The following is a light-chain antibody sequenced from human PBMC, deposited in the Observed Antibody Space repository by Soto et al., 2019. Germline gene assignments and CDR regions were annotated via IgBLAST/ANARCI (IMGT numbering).Light chain of an antibody. CDR2: TAS. J-gene: IGKJ4*01. CDR1: QSISTY. CDR3: QQSYGIPPVT. Sequence: DIQMTQSPSSLSASVGDRVTITCRASQSISTYLNWYQRHPGKAPKLLIYTASNLESGVPSRFSGSGSGTDFTLTISSLRPEDFATYYCQQSYGIPPVTFGGGTKVEIK. V-gene: IGKV1-39*01.